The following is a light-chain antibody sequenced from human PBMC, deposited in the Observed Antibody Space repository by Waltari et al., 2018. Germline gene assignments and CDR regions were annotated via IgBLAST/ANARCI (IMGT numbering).Light chain of an antibody. V-gene: IGKV4-1*01. CDR1: QTVLYSSNNKNY. CDR2: WAS. Sequence: DIVMTQSPDSLVVPLGERATINCKSSQTVLYSSNNKNYLAWYQKKSGQPPKLLISWASARESGVPDRFRGSGSGTDFTLTISSLQAEDVAVYFCQQYYSNSLTFGGGTRVEIK. CDR3: QQYYSNSLT. J-gene: IGKJ4*01.